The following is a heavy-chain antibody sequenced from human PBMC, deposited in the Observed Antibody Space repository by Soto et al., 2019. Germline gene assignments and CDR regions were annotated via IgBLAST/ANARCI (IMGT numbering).Heavy chain of an antibody. D-gene: IGHD6-13*01. J-gene: IGHJ4*02. CDR1: GFTFSNYA. V-gene: IGHV3-23*01. CDR2: ISGSGGST. Sequence: EVQLLESGGGLVQPGGSLSLSCAASGFTFSNYAGTWVRQAPGKGLEWVSTISGSGGSTYYADSVKGRFTISRDNSKNTLYLQMNSLRAEDTAVYYCAKDQGSSWYEIDYWGQGTLVTVSS. CDR3: AKDQGSSWYEIDY.